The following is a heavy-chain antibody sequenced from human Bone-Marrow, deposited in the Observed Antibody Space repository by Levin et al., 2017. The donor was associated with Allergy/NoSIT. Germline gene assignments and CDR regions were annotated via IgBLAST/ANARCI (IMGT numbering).Heavy chain of an antibody. CDR1: GGSISSGDYY. J-gene: IGHJ2*01. Sequence: PSETLSLTCTVSGGSISSGDYYWSWIRQPPGKGLEWIGYIYYSGSTYYNPSLKSRVTISVDTSKNQFSLKLSSVTAADTAVYYCASRHIVVVTAIKYWYFDLWGRGTLVTVSS. CDR2: IYYSGST. D-gene: IGHD2-21*02. CDR3: ASRHIVVVTAIKYWYFDL. V-gene: IGHV4-30-4*01.